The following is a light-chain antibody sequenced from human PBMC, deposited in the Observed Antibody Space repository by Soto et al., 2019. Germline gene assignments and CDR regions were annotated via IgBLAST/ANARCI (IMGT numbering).Light chain of an antibody. J-gene: IGKJ1*01. CDR3: QQYDKWPRT. CDR1: QSVSSSY. V-gene: IGKV3-20*01. CDR2: GAS. Sequence: EIVLTQSPGTRSLSPGERAARSCRAIQSVSSSYLAWYQQKPGQAPRLLIYGASARATGIPDRFSGGGSGAEYTLTISSLQSEDFAVYYCQQYDKWPRTFGQGTKVDIK.